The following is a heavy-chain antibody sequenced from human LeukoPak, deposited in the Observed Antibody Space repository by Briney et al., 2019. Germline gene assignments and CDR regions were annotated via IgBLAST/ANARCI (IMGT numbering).Heavy chain of an antibody. CDR2: IYFSGSA. D-gene: IGHD3-22*01. J-gene: IGHJ4*02. Sequence: SETLSLTCTGSGGSISSSSYYWGWIRQPPGKGLEWIGSIYFSGSAYYNPSLKSRVTLSVDTSKKQFSLKLSSVTAADTAVYYCARRGYYNNSSGYSYFDYWGQGTLVTVSS. CDR3: ARRGYYNNSSGYSYFDY. CDR1: GGSISSSSYY. V-gene: IGHV4-39*01.